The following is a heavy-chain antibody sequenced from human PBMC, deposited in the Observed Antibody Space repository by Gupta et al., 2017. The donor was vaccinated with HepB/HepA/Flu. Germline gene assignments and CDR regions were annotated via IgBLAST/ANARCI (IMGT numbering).Heavy chain of an antibody. J-gene: IGHJ4*02. CDR1: GFTFSTYW. CDR3: ARGSGISAWIYDS. CDR2: IKEDGSEK. D-gene: IGHD5-12*01. Sequence: EAQLVESGGGLVQPGGSLRLSCAASGFTFSTYWMSWVRQAPGKGLDWVANIKEDGSEKYYVDAVKGRFTISRDNARKALYLQMKSLRVEDTDVYYCARGSGISAWIYDSGGQGAMVTVSS. V-gene: IGHV3-7*01.